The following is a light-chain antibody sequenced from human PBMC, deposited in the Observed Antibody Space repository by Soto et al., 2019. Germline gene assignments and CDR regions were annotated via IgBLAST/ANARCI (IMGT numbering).Light chain of an antibody. CDR2: AAS. CDR1: QGISSH. CDR3: QQVNGYPHT. J-gene: IGKJ2*01. Sequence: DIQLTQSPSFLSASVGDRVTITCRASQGISSHLAWYQQIPGKGPKLLIYAASTLQGGFPSRFSGSGSGTEFPLAISSLQPDDFETYYCQQVNGYPHTFGQGTKLEI. V-gene: IGKV1-9*01.